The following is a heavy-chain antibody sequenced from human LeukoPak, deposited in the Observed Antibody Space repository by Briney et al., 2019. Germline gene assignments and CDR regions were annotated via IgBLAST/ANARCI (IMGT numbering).Heavy chain of an antibody. D-gene: IGHD1-7*01. Sequence: APVMVSCKASGYTFTGYYMHWVRQAPGQGLEWMGWINPNSGGTNYAQKFQGRLTMTRDTSISTAYMELSRLRSDDTAVYYCARNGGNYGGGTIDYWGQGTLVTVSS. V-gene: IGHV1-2*02. J-gene: IGHJ4*02. CDR3: ARNGGNYGGGTIDY. CDR2: INPNSGGT. CDR1: GYTFTGYY.